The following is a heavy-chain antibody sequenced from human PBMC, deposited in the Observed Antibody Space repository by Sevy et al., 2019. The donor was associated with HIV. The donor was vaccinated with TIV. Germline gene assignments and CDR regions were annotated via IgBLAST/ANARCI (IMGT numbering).Heavy chain of an antibody. Sequence: SETLSLTCTVSGVSISSYYWSWIRQPPGKGLEWIGYTSYSGNTIYNPSLKSRVTLSVDTSKKQFSLNLSSVTAADTAVYYCARTSFSVAGLYFFDYWGQGALVTVSS. V-gene: IGHV4-59*01. D-gene: IGHD6-19*01. CDR2: TSYSGNT. J-gene: IGHJ4*02. CDR3: ARTSFSVAGLYFFDY. CDR1: GVSISSYY.